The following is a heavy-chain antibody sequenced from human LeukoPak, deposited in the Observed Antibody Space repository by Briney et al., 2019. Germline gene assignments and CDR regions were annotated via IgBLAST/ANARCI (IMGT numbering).Heavy chain of an antibody. D-gene: IGHD3-9*01. CDR1: GYTFTTHD. J-gene: IGHJ4*02. V-gene: IGHV1-8*01. CDR3: ARGLGDYNTDWFPVSGY. CDR2: MNPGSGDT. Sequence: ASVTVSCKASGYTFTTHDLTWVRQATGQGLEWMGWMNPGSGDTAYAQKFQGRVTMTRDTSMSTAYMELNSLGSEDTAIYYCARGLGDYNTDWFPVSGYWGQGTPVTVSS.